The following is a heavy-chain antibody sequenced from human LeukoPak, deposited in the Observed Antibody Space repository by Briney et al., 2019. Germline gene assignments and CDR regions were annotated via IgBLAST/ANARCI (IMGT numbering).Heavy chain of an antibody. CDR3: ARVSSSRDYYYMDV. V-gene: IGHV1-8*01. Sequence: ASVKVSCKASGYTFTSYDINWVRQATGQGLEWMGWMNPNSGNTGYAQKFQGRVTMTRNTSISTAYMELSSLRSEDTAVYYCARVSSSRDYYYMDVWGKGTTVTISS. CDR1: GYTFTSYD. CDR2: MNPNSGNT. J-gene: IGHJ6*03. D-gene: IGHD6-13*01.